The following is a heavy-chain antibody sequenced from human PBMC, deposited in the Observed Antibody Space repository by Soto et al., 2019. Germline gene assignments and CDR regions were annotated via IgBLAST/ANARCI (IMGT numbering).Heavy chain of an antibody. J-gene: IGHJ3*02. D-gene: IGHD3-22*01. V-gene: IGHV3-30*03. Sequence: GGSLRLSCAASGFTFSSYGMHWVRQAPGKGLEWVAVISYDGSNKYYADSVKGRLTISRDNSKNTLYLQMNSLRGEDTAVYYCTTIHYYDSSGYAFDIWGQGT. CDR1: GFTFSSYG. CDR3: TTIHYYDSSGYAFDI. CDR2: ISYDGSNK.